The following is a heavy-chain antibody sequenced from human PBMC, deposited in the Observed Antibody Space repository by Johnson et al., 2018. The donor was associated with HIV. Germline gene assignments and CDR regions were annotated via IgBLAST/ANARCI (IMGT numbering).Heavy chain of an antibody. D-gene: IGHD3-10*01. CDR3: ARALGRELDAFDI. Sequence: VQLVESGGGSVQTGGSLRLSCAASGFTFSTSWMNWVRQAPGKGLEWVANIKQDGSEKYYVDSVQGRFTISRDNAKNSLYLQMNSLRAEDTAVYYCARALGRELDAFDIWGQGTMVTVSS. CDR1: GFTFSTSW. V-gene: IGHV3-7*05. CDR2: IKQDGSEK. J-gene: IGHJ3*02.